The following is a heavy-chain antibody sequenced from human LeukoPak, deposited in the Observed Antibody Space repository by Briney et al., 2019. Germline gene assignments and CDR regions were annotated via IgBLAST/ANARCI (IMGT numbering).Heavy chain of an antibody. CDR2: IIPIFGTA. CDR1: GGTFSSYA. CDR3: ARGGDYYYYMDV. Sequence: SVRVSCKVSGGTFSSYAISWVRQAPGQGLEWMGGIIPIFGTANYAQKFQGRVTITADESTSTAYMELSSLRSEDTAVYCCARGGDYYYYMDVWGKGTTVTVSS. V-gene: IGHV1-69*13. J-gene: IGHJ6*03.